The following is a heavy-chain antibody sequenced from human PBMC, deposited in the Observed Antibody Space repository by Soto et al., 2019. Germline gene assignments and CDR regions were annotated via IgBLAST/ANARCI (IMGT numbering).Heavy chain of an antibody. V-gene: IGHV3-30-3*01. CDR3: ARGSPVETYYYDSSGFRGFDY. J-gene: IGHJ4*02. CDR1: GFTFSSYA. D-gene: IGHD3-22*01. Sequence: GGSLRLSCAASGFTFSSYAMHWVRQAPGKGLEWVAVISYDGSNKYYADSVKGRFTISRDNSKNTLYLQMNSLRAEDTAVYYCARGSPVETYYYDSSGFRGFDYWGQGTLVTVSS. CDR2: ISYDGSNK.